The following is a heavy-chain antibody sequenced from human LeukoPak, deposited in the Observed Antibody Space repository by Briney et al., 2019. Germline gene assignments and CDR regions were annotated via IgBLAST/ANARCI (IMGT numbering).Heavy chain of an antibody. Sequence: GGSLRLSCAASGFTFSNYWMNWVRQAPGKGLEWVANIKQDGSEKYYVDSVKGRFTISRDNAKNSLYLQMSSLRAEDTAVYYCAREPYYDFWSGYPHFDYWGQGTLVTVSS. J-gene: IGHJ4*02. CDR2: IKQDGSEK. D-gene: IGHD3-3*01. V-gene: IGHV3-7*01. CDR3: AREPYYDFWSGYPHFDY. CDR1: GFTFSNYW.